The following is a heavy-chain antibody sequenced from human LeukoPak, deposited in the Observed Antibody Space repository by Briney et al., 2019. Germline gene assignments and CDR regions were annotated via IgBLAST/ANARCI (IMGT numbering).Heavy chain of an antibody. CDR2: INHSGST. J-gene: IGHJ6*03. CDR3: ARARYCSSTSCYALYYYYYYMDV. CDR1: GGSFSGYY. D-gene: IGHD2-2*01. Sequence: SETLSLTCAVYGGSFSGYYWSWIRQPPGKGLEWIGEINHSGSTTYNPSLKSRVTISVDTSKNQFSLKLSSVTVADTAVYYCARARYCSSTSCYALYYYYYYMDVWGKGTTVTVSS. V-gene: IGHV4-34*01.